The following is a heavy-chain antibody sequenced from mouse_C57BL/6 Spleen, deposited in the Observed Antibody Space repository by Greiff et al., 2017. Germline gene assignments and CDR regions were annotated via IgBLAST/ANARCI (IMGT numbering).Heavy chain of an antibody. CDR3: VRSFYYYGSRDYFDY. D-gene: IGHD1-1*01. Sequence: QVQLQQPGAELVKPGASVKMSCKASGYTFTSYWITWVKQRPGQGLEWIGDIYPGSGSTNYNEKFKSKATLTVDTSSSTAYMQLSSLTSEDSAVYYCVRSFYYYGSRDYFDYWGQGTTLTVSS. CDR2: IYPGSGST. J-gene: IGHJ2*01. CDR1: GYTFTSYW. V-gene: IGHV1-55*01.